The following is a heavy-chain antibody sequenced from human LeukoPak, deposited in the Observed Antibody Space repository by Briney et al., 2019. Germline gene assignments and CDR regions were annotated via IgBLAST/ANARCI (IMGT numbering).Heavy chain of an antibody. J-gene: IGHJ4*02. CDR1: GGSISSGGYS. Sequence: SETLSLTCAVSGGSISSGGYSWSWIRQPPGKGLEWIGYIYHSGSTYYNPSLKSRVTISVDRSKNQFSLKLSSVTAADTAVYYCARGAYDYVWGTKAYYFDYWGQGTLVTVSS. CDR3: ARGAYDYVWGTKAYYFDY. D-gene: IGHD3-16*01. V-gene: IGHV4-30-2*01. CDR2: IYHSGST.